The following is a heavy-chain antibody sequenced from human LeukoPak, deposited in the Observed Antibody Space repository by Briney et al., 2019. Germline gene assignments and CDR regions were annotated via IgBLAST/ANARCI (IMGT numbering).Heavy chain of an antibody. CDR2: IYYSGST. CDR1: GGSISSGGYY. V-gene: IGHV4-31*03. Sequence: PSETLSLTCTVSGGSISSGGYYWSWIRQHPGKGQEWIGYIYYSGSTYYNPSLKSRVTISVDTSKNQFSLKLSSVTAADTAVYYCARSTNTIFGVVIDYWGQGTLVTVSS. CDR3: ARSTNTIFGVVIDY. J-gene: IGHJ4*02. D-gene: IGHD3-3*01.